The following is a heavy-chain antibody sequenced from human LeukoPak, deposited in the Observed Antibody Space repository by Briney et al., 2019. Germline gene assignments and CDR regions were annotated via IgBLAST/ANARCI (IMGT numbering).Heavy chain of an antibody. D-gene: IGHD3-9*01. Sequence: KPSETLSLTCTVSGGSISSYYWSWIRQPAGKGLEWIGRIYISGSTNYNPSLKSRVTMSVDTSKNQFSLKLSSVTAADTAVYYCARDDYDILTGRYETNWFDPWGQGTLVTVSS. CDR2: IYISGST. J-gene: IGHJ5*02. CDR1: GGSISSYY. V-gene: IGHV4-4*07. CDR3: ARDDYDILTGRYETNWFDP.